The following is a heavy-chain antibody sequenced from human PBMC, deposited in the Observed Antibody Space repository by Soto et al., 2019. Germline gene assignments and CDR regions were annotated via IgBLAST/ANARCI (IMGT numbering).Heavy chain of an antibody. CDR1: GGSVSSDTLY. CDR2: IYSSGST. Sequence: QVQLQESGPGLVKPSETLSLTCTVSGGSVSSDTLYWSWIRQPPGKRLEWIGFIYSSGSTNYNPSLKSRVTMSVDTSKNQFSLKLRSVIVADTAVYHCARFVRSCSGTTCYTRADVWGQGTTVTVSS. D-gene: IGHD2-2*02. CDR3: ARFVRSCSGTTCYTRADV. V-gene: IGHV4-61*01. J-gene: IGHJ6*02.